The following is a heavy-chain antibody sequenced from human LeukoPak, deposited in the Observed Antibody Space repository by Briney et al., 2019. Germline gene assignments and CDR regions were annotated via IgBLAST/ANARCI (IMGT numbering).Heavy chain of an antibody. V-gene: IGHV3-48*03. D-gene: IGHD3-10*01. CDR1: GFTFSSYE. CDR2: ISASGSTI. CDR3: AGRGAFDY. Sequence: GGSLRLSCAASGFTFSSYEMNWVRQAPGKGLEWVSYISASGSTINYADSVKGRFTISRDNAKNSLSLQTNSLRAEDTAFYYCAGRGAFDYWGQGTLVTVSS. J-gene: IGHJ4*02.